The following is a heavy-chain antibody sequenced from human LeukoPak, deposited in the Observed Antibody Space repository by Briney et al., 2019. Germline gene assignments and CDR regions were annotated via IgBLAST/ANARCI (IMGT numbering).Heavy chain of an antibody. CDR3: ARVHTERASLPPFDH. Sequence: GGSLRLSCEASEFTFRTYAMHWVRQAPGRGLEWVALIAYDGSSKYYADSVRGRFSISRDNSKNTLYLEMNSLRRDDTAVYFCARVHTERASLPPFDHWGQGSLVTVSS. D-gene: IGHD1-26*01. V-gene: IGHV3-30-3*01. CDR1: EFTFRTYA. CDR2: IAYDGSSK. J-gene: IGHJ4*02.